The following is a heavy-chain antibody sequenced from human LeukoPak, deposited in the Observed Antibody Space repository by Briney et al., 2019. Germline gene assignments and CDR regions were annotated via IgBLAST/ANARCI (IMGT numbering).Heavy chain of an antibody. CDR2: ISAYNGNT. D-gene: IGHD2-15*01. V-gene: IGHV1-18*01. J-gene: IGHJ1*01. Sequence: ASVKVSCKASGYTFTSYAMNWVRQAPGQGLEWMGWISAYNGNTNYAQKLQGRVTMTTDTSTSTAYMELRSLRSDDTAVYYCARDLYCSGGSCYSSAEYFQHWGQGTLVTVSS. CDR3: ARDLYCSGGSCYSSAEYFQH. CDR1: GYTFTSYA.